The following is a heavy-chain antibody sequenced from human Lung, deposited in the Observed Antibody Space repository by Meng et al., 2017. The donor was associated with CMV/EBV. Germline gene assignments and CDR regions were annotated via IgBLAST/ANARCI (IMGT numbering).Heavy chain of an antibody. J-gene: IGHJ4*02. CDR2: INGDSSYL. CDR1: GFTFSNYS. CDR3: ATYGWTPDY. V-gene: IGHV3-21*01. D-gene: IGHD2-8*02. Sequence: SCAASGFTFSNYSMAWVRQAPGKGLEWVSSINGDSSYLYYAASVKGRFTISRDNAKNSLFAHMDSLRAEDTAVYYCATYGWTPDYWGQGKLVTVSS.